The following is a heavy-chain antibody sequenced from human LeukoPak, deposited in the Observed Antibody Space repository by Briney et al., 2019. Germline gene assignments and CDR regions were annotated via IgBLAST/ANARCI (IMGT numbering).Heavy chain of an antibody. CDR2: IKQDGSEK. J-gene: IGHJ4*02. D-gene: IGHD3-9*01. CDR1: GFTFSSYW. V-gene: IGHV3-7*01. Sequence: GGSLRLSCAASGFTFSSYWMSWVRQAPGKGLEWVANIKQDGSEKYYVDSVKGRFTISRDNAKNSLYLQMNSLRAEDTAVYYCARGFRKYYDILTGYYRGIDYWGQGTLVTVSS. CDR3: ARGFRKYYDILTGYYRGIDY.